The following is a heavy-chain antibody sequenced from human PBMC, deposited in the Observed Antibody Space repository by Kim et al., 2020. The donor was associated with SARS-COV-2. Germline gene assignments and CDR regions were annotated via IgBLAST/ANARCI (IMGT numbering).Heavy chain of an antibody. CDR1: GFTFITNA. D-gene: IGHD3-16*01. V-gene: IGHV3-30-3*01. Sequence: GGSLRLSCVASGFTFITNAMHWVRQAPGKGLEWVAVISYDGSKRYYADSVRGRFTISRDISKNTLYLQMNSLRVEDTAIYYCARDGGNLGYYLDYLGQG. J-gene: IGHJ4*02. CDR3: ARDGGNLGYYLDY. CDR2: ISYDGSKR.